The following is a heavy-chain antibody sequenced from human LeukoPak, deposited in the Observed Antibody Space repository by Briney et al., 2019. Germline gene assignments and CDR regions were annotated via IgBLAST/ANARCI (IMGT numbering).Heavy chain of an antibody. CDR1: GGSISSYY. V-gene: IGHV4-59*08. D-gene: IGHD5-24*01. J-gene: IGHJ2*01. CDR2: IYYSGNT. Sequence: SETLSLTCTVSGGSISSYYWSWIRQPPGKGLEWIGYIYYSGNTNYNPSLKSRVTISIDTPKNQFSLKLSSVTAADTAVYYCATTSGGYNLDLWGRGTLVTVSS. CDR3: ATTSGGYNLDL.